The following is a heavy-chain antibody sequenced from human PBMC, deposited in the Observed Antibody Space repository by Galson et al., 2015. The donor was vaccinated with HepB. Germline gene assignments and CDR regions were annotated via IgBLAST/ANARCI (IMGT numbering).Heavy chain of an antibody. D-gene: IGHD3-22*01. CDR3: AKVHYDSSGYYSGFDY. CDR2: ISYDGSNK. CDR1: GFTFSSYG. J-gene: IGHJ4*02. Sequence: LRLSCAASGFTFSSYGMHWVRQAPGKGLEWVAVISYDGSNKYYADSVKGRFTISRDNSKNTLYLQMNSLRAEDTAVYYCAKVHYDSSGYYSGFDYWGQGTLVTVSS. V-gene: IGHV3-30*18.